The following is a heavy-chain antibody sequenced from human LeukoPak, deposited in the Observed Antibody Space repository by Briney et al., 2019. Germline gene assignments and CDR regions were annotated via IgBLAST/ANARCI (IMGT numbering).Heavy chain of an antibody. J-gene: IGHJ4*02. V-gene: IGHV3-9*01. CDR1: GFTFDDYA. Sequence: GGSLRLSCAASGFTFDDYAMHWVRQAPGKGLEWVSGISWNSGSIGYAASVKGRFTISRDNAKNSLYLQMNSLRTEDTALYYCAKDRILYYDTSGYFHYWGQGTLVTVSS. CDR2: ISWNSGSI. CDR3: AKDRILYYDTSGYFHY. D-gene: IGHD3-22*01.